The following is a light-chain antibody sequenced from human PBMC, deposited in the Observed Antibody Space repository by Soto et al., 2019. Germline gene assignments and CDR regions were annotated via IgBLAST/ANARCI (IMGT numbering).Light chain of an antibody. Sequence: EIVLTQSPATLSLSPGERATLSCRASQTFSSHLAWYQQKPGQAPTLLIYDASKRATGIPARFSGRGAGTDFTLTSSSLEPEDFAVYYCQQRSNWPPVITFGQGTRLEIK. V-gene: IGKV3-11*01. CDR3: QQRSNWPPVIT. CDR2: DAS. CDR1: QTFSSH. J-gene: IGKJ5*01.